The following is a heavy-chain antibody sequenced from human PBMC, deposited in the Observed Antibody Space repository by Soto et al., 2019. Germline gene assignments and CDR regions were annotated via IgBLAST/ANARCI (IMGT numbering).Heavy chain of an antibody. Sequence: SETLSLTCSVSGGSISGSYWSWIRQSPGKGLEWLGYVYYTGSTNYSPSLRSRVSISVDTSKNEFSLRLSSATAADTAVYFCARSVAVPGAHIDYWGQGTQVTVSS. CDR2: VYYTGST. D-gene: IGHD6-19*01. V-gene: IGHV4-59*01. J-gene: IGHJ4*02. CDR3: ARSVAVPGAHIDY. CDR1: GGSISGSY.